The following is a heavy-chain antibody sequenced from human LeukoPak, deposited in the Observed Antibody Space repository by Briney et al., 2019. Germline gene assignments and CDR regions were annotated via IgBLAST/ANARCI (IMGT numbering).Heavy chain of an antibody. J-gene: IGHJ3*02. Sequence: GGSLRLSCAASGFTFSNYAMRWVRQAPGKGLEWVSGISGSGDSTYYADSVKGRFTISRDNSKNTLYLQMNSLRAEDTAVYYCAKAGYYDNPLGGDAFDIWGQGTMVTVSS. CDR2: ISGSGDST. D-gene: IGHD3-22*01. CDR3: AKAGYYDNPLGGDAFDI. V-gene: IGHV3-23*01. CDR1: GFTFSNYA.